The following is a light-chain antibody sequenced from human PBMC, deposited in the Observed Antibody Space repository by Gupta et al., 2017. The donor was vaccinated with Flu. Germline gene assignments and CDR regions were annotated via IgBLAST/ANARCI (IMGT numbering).Light chain of an antibody. CDR2: DVS. J-gene: IGLJ2*01. V-gene: IGLV2-14*01. Sequence: QSALTKPASVSGSPGQSINIPCTGTSSDIGSHDYVSWYQQSPGRAPKLMIYDVSNRPSGISDRFSGSKSGNTASLTISGLQAEDEADYYCSSYSATGALALFGGGTKVTVL. CDR1: SSDIGSHDY. CDR3: SSYSATGALAL.